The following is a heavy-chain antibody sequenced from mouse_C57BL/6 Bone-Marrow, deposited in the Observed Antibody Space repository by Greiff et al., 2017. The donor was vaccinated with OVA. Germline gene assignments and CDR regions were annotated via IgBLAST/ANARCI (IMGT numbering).Heavy chain of an antibody. CDR1: GYTFTSYW. CDR2: IDPSDSST. D-gene: IGHD4-1*01. J-gene: IGHJ4*01. Sequence: VQLQEPGAALVMPGASVKLSCKASGYTFTSYWMHWVKQRPGQGLEWIGEIDPSDSSTNYNQKFKGKSTLTVDKSSSTAYMQLSSLTSEDSAVYYCARDWAYAMGYWGQGTSVTVSS. CDR3: ARDWAYAMGY. V-gene: IGHV1-69*01.